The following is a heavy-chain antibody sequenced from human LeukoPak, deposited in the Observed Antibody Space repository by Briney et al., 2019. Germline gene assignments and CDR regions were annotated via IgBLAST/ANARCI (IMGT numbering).Heavy chain of an antibody. Sequence: PGGSLRLSCAASEFNYNNYTMHWVRQAPGKGLEWVSSISSSSRYLYYADSVKGRFTISRDNAKNTLYLQMSSLRAEDTAVYYCATQGVRFLGCLDYWGQGTLVTVSS. J-gene: IGHJ4*02. CDR2: ISSSSRYL. CDR3: ATQGVRFLGCLDY. V-gene: IGHV3-21*04. D-gene: IGHD3-3*01. CDR1: EFNYNNYT.